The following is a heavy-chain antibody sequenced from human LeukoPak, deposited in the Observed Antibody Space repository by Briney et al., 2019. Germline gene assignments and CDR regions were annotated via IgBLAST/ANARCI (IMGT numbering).Heavy chain of an antibody. V-gene: IGHV2-5*02. J-gene: IGHJ5*02. CDR2: IYWDDDK. Sequence: SGPTLVNPTQTLTLTCTFSGFSLSTSGVGVGWIRQPPGKALEWLALIYWDDDKRYSPSLKSRLTITKDTSKNQVVLTMTNMDPVDTATYYCAHKGGYDFWSGSWLDPWGQGTLVTVSS. CDR1: GFSLSTSGVG. D-gene: IGHD3-3*01. CDR3: AHKGGYDFWSGSWLDP.